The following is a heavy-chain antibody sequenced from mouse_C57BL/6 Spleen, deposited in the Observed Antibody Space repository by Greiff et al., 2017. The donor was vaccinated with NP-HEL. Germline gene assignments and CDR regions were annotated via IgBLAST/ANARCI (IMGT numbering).Heavy chain of an antibody. CDR1: GYAFTNYL. CDR2: INPGSGGT. V-gene: IGHV1-54*01. CDR3: ARSLVIRGNYFDY. D-gene: IGHD1-1*01. Sequence: QVHVKQSGAELVRPGTSVKVSCKASGYAFTNYLIEWVKQRPGQGLEWIGVINPGSGGTNYNEKFKGKATLTSDKSSSTAYMQLSSLTSEDSAVYFCARSLVIRGNYFDYGGQGTTLTVSS. J-gene: IGHJ2*01.